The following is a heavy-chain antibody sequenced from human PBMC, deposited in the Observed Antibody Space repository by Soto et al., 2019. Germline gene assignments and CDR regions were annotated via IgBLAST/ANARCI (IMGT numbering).Heavy chain of an antibody. J-gene: IGHJ5*02. Sequence: GESLKISCRGPGHLFNNHWIGWVRQTPGKGLEWMGLIFTRDSETKTSPSFQGHVSFSVDNSINTVYLQWTSLKTTDTGIYFCARGYFDSGHGYDLWGQGTLVTVSS. CDR3: ARGYFDSGHGYDL. CDR1: GHLFNNHW. D-gene: IGHD3-10*01. V-gene: IGHV5-51*01. CDR2: IFTRDSET.